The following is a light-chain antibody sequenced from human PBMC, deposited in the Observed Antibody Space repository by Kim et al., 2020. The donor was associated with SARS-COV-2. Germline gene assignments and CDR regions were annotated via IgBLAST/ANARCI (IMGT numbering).Light chain of an antibody. Sequence: EIVLTQSPATLSLSPGERATLSCRASQSVSSFLAWYQQKPGQAPRLLIYEASTRATGIPARFSGSGSGTDFTLTISSLEPEDFAVYYCQQRSNWPLTFGRGTKVDIK. CDR1: QSVSSF. CDR2: EAS. V-gene: IGKV3-11*01. CDR3: QQRSNWPLT. J-gene: IGKJ1*01.